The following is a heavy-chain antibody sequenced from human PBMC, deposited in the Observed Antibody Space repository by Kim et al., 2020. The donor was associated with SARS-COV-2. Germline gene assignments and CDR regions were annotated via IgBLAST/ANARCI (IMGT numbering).Heavy chain of an antibody. V-gene: IGHV3-33*06. J-gene: IGHJ6*02. D-gene: IGHD2-2*01. CDR2: IWYDGSNK. Sequence: GGSLRLSCAASGFTFSSYGMHWVRQAPGKGLEWVAVIWYDGSNKYYADSVKGRFTISRDNSKNTLYLQMNSLRAEDTAVYYCAKDDIVVVPAATGYYYGMDVWGQGTTVTVSS. CDR1: GFTFSSYG. CDR3: AKDDIVVVPAATGYYYGMDV.